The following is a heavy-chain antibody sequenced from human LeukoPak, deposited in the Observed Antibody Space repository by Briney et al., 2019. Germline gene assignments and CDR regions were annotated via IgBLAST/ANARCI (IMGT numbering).Heavy chain of an antibody. CDR1: GYTFTSYY. J-gene: IGHJ4*02. CDR3: ARVDEWLGGFDY. CDR2: INPSGGST. V-gene: IGHV1-46*01. D-gene: IGHD6-19*01. Sequence: GASVKVSCKASGYTFTSYYMHWVRQAPGQGLEWMGIINPSGGSTSYTQKFQGRVTMTRDTSTSTVYMELSSLRSEDTAVYYCARVDEWLGGFDYWGQGTLVTVSS.